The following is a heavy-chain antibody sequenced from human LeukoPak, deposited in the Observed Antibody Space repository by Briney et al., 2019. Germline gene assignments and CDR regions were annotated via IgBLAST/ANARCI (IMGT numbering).Heavy chain of an antibody. D-gene: IGHD3-16*02. Sequence: SETLSLTCTVSGGSISSSSYYWGWIRQPPGKGLEWIGNIYDSGSANYNPSLKSRVTISADKSKNQFSLKLSSVTAADTAVYYCARVAYMITFGGVIATHAFDIWGQGTMVTVSS. CDR1: GGSISSSSYY. V-gene: IGHV4-61*05. CDR3: ARVAYMITFGGVIATHAFDI. J-gene: IGHJ3*02. CDR2: IYDSGSA.